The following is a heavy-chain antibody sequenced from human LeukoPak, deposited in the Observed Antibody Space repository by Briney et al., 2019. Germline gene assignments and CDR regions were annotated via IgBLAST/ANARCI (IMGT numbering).Heavy chain of an antibody. D-gene: IGHD3-10*01. CDR2: ISGDSSAI. CDR1: GFTFTSYS. J-gene: IGHJ6*02. CDR3: TRDLTYYGSMDV. V-gene: IGHV3-48*01. Sequence: GGSLRLSCAASGFTFTSYSMSWVRQAPGQGLEWVSYISGDSSAIYYADSVKGRFTISRDSAKQSIYLQMNSLRAEDTAVYYCTRDLTYYGSMDVWGQGTTVTVSS.